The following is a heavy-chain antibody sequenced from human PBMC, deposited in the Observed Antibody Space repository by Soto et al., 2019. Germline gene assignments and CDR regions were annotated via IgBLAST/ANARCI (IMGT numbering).Heavy chain of an antibody. Sequence: QVQLQESGPGLVKPSETLSLTCTVSGGSISSYYWSWIRQPPGKGLEWIGCSYYSGSTNYNPSLKSRVTISVDTSKNQFSLKLSTVTAADTAVYYCARGWIRWYFALWGRGTLVTVSS. CDR3: ARGWIRWYFAL. D-gene: IGHD2-2*03. V-gene: IGHV4-59*01. CDR2: SYYSGST. J-gene: IGHJ2*01. CDR1: GGSISSYY.